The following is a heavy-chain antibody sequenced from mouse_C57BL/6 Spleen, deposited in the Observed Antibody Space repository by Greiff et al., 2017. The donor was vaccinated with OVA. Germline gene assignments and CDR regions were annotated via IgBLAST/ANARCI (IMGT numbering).Heavy chain of an antibody. CDR1: GFNIKDYY. D-gene: IGHD2-4*01. Sequence: EVQLQQSGAELVKPGASVKLSCTASGFNIKDYYMPWVKQTTEQGLEWIGRIDPEDGETKYAPKLQGKVTISADTSSNTADLQLSSLTSEDTADDDCASYDYDGYARDYWGQGTSVTVSS. CDR2: IDPEDGET. V-gene: IGHV14-2*01. CDR3: ASYDYDGYARDY. J-gene: IGHJ4*01.